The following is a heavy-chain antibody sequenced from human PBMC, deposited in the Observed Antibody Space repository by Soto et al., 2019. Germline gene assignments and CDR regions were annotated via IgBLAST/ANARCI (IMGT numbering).Heavy chain of an antibody. CDR2: MNPNSGNT. CDR3: ATRNYYYYGMDV. Sequence: ASVKVSCKASGYTFTSYDINWVRQDTGQGLEWMGWMNPNSGNTGYAQKFQGRVTITRDTSASTAYMELSSLRSEDTAVYYCATRNYYYYGMDVWGQGTTVTVSS. CDR1: GYTFTSYD. J-gene: IGHJ6*02. V-gene: IGHV1-8*01.